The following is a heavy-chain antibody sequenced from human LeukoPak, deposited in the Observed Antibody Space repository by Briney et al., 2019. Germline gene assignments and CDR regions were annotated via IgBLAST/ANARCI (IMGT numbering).Heavy chain of an antibody. D-gene: IGHD1-1*01. Sequence: GGSLRLSCAASGFSFRNYWMNWVRQAPGKGLEWVSAISGSGGSTYYADSVKGRFTISRDNSKNTLYLQMNSLRAEDTAVYYCAKDKTTNWNDVYFDYWGQGTLVTVSS. CDR2: ISGSGGST. J-gene: IGHJ4*02. CDR3: AKDKTTNWNDVYFDY. V-gene: IGHV3-23*01. CDR1: GFSFRNYW.